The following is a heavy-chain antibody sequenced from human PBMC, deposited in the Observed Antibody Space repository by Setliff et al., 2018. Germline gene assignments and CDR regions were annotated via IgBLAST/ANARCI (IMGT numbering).Heavy chain of an antibody. D-gene: IGHD6-13*01. CDR2: INTGGGSA. CDR3: ARGGVAAAGKKGVFEH. Sequence: ASVKVSCKASGYTFTSYYMYWVRQVPGQGPEWMGTINTGGGSASIVDQFQGRVTMTRDTSTSTIYLELTSLRSDDTAVYYCARGGVAAAGKKGVFEHWGQGTLVTVSS. V-gene: IGHV1-46*01. CDR1: GYTFTSYY. J-gene: IGHJ4*02.